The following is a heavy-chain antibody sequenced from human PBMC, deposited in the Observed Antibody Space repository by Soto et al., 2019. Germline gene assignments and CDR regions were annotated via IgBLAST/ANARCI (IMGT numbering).Heavy chain of an antibody. D-gene: IGHD6-25*01. CDR3: ARPSGLIAAATSRWYFDL. CDR1: GYSFSSYW. J-gene: IGHJ2*01. Sequence: EMQLVQSGAEVKKPGESLKISCKGSGYSFSSYWIGWVRQMPGKGLEWMGIIYPGDSDTRYSPSFQGQVTISVDKSINTAYLQWSSLTASDTAIYYCARPSGLIAAATSRWYFDLWGRGTLVTVSS. CDR2: IYPGDSDT. V-gene: IGHV5-51*01.